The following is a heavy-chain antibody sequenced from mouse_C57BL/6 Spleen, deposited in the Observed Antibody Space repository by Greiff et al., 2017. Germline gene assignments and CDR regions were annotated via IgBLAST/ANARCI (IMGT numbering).Heavy chain of an antibody. J-gene: IGHJ3*01. D-gene: IGHD1-1*01. Sequence: VQLQQSGAELVRPGASVTLSCKASGYTFTDYEMHWVKQTPVHGLEWIGAIDPETGGTAYNQKFKGKAILTADKSSSTAYMELRSLTSEDSAVYYCTRVDYGSRTWFAYWGQGTLVTVSA. CDR2: IDPETGGT. CDR3: TRVDYGSRTWFAY. V-gene: IGHV1-15*01. CDR1: GYTFTDYE.